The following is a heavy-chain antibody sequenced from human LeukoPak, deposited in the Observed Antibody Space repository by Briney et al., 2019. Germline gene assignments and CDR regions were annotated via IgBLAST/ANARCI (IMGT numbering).Heavy chain of an antibody. Sequence: SQTLSLTCTVSGGSISSGDYYWSWIRQPPGKVLEWIGYIYYSGSTYYNPSLKSRVTISVDTSKNQFSLKLSSVTAADTAVYYCARDLLAVTGAFDIWGQGTMVTVSS. V-gene: IGHV4-30-4*08. D-gene: IGHD1-1*01. J-gene: IGHJ3*02. CDR2: IYYSGST. CDR1: GGSISSGDYY. CDR3: ARDLLAVTGAFDI.